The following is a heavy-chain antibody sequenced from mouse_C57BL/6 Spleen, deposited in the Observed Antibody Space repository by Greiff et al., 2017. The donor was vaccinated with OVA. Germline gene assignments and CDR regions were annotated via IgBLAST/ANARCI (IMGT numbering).Heavy chain of an antibody. J-gene: IGHJ2*01. CDR3: TTETAQATTAYCDD. Sequence: EVQLQQSGAELVRPGASVKLSCTASGFNIKDDYMHWVKQRPEQGLEWIGWIDPENGDTEYASKFQGKATITADTSSNTAYLQLSSLTSENTAVYYCTTETAQATTAYCDDWGQGTTLTVSS. D-gene: IGHD3-2*02. CDR1: GFNIKDDY. V-gene: IGHV14-4*01. CDR2: IDPENGDT.